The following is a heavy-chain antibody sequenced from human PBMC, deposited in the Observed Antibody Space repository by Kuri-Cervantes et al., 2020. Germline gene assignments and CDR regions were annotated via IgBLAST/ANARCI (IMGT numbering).Heavy chain of an antibody. D-gene: IGHD3-10*01. CDR3: ARGPYITMVQGVIIGWFDP. V-gene: IGHV1-2*04. CDR1: GYTFTGYY. J-gene: IGHJ5*02. CDR2: INPNSGGT. Sequence: ASVNVSCKASGYTFTGYYMHWVRQAPGQGLEWMGWINPNSGGTNYAQKFQGWVTITRDTSIRTAYMELRSLRSDDTAVYYCARGPYITMVQGVIIGWFDPWGQGTLVTVSS.